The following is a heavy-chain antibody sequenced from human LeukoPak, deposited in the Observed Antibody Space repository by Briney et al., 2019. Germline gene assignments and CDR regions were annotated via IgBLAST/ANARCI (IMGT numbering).Heavy chain of an antibody. V-gene: IGHV1-2*02. Sequence: ASVEVSCKTSGYTFTDNFIHWVRQAPGQGLEWMGWINPASGGTKYAQRFQGRVTVTSDTSISTAYMELSRLRSDDTAVYYCARGYSSGWHFDYWGQGTLVIVSS. J-gene: IGHJ4*02. CDR1: GYTFTDNF. CDR3: ARGYSSGWHFDY. CDR2: INPASGGT. D-gene: IGHD6-19*01.